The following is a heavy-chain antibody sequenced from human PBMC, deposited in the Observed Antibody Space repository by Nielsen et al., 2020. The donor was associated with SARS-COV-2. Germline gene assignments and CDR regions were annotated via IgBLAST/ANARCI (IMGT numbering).Heavy chain of an antibody. CDR2: IYHSGST. V-gene: IGHV4-4*02. J-gene: IGHJ6*02. D-gene: IGHD6-19*01. CDR1: GGSISSSNW. CDR3: ARDGIDSGLDV. Sequence: SETLSLTCAVSGGSISSSNWWSWVRQPPGKGLEWIGEIYHSGSTNYNPSLKSRVTISVDTSKNQFSLKLSSVTAADTAVYYCARDGIDSGLDVWGQGTTVTVSS.